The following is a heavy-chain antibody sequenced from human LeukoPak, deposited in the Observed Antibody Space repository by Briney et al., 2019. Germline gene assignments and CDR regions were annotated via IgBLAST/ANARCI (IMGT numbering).Heavy chain of an antibody. Sequence: ALRLSCPASGCTFSNYWMNGVRQAPGKGLEGVANIKEGWCEKYYVDSVKGRFTISRYNAGDSLYLQMNSLRVEDTAVYYCSRGWGEKGRCRGGTCNNPEFDYWGQGTLDSVSS. CDR2: IKEGWCEK. CDR3: SRGWGEKGRCRGGTCNNPEFDY. CDR1: GCTFSNYW. J-gene: IGHJ4*02. V-gene: IGHV3-7*01. D-gene: IGHD2-15*01.